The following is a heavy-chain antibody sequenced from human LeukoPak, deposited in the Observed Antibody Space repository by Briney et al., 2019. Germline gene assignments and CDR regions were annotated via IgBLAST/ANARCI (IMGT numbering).Heavy chain of an antibody. CDR2: ISGSGGST. V-gene: IGHV3-23*01. D-gene: IGHD5-18*01. J-gene: IGHJ3*02. CDR3: AKGGYSYGLSAFDI. Sequence: GGSLRLSYAASGFTFSSYAMRWVRQAPGKGLEWVSAISGSGGSTYYADSVKGRFTISRDNSKNTLYLQMNSLRAEDTAVYYCAKGGYSYGLSAFDIWGQGTMVTVSS. CDR1: GFTFSSYA.